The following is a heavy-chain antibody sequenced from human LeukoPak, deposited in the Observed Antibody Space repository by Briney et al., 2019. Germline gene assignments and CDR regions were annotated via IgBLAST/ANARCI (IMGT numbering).Heavy chain of an antibody. CDR2: ISPYNGNT. CDR3: TRGSGTDAFDV. CDR1: HYLFTNYG. J-gene: IGHJ3*01. D-gene: IGHD6-13*01. V-gene: IGHV1-18*01. Sequence: GASVKVSCKASHYLFTNYGITWVRQAPGQGLEWMGWISPYNGNTNYGQKFLGRVTMTADTSTSTAYMQLWSLRSDDTAIYYCTRGSGTDAFDVWGQGTMVTVSS.